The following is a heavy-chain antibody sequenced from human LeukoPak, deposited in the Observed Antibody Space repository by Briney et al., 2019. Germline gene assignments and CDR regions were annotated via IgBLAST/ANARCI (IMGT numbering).Heavy chain of an antibody. Sequence: ASVKVSCKASGYTFTSYGISWVRQAPGQGLEWMGWINPNSGGTNYAQKFQGRVTMTRDTSISTAYMELSRLRSDDTAVYYCASHSIAAAGTHGWPPPHYWGQGTLVTVSS. CDR3: ASHSIAAAGTHGWPPPHY. CDR2: INPNSGGT. D-gene: IGHD6-13*01. J-gene: IGHJ4*02. V-gene: IGHV1-2*02. CDR1: GYTFTSYG.